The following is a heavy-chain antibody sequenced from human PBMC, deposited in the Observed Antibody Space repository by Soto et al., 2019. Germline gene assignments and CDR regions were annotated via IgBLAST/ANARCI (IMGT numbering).Heavy chain of an antibody. Sequence: GASVKVSCKASGYTFTSYYMHWVRQAPGQGLEWMGIINPSGGSTSYAQKFQGRVTMTRDTSTSTVYMELSSLRSEDTAVYYCARSGKDLSGTYQTYYYYGMDVWGQGTTVTVSS. CDR3: ARSGKDLSGTYQTYYYYGMDV. J-gene: IGHJ6*02. V-gene: IGHV1-46*01. CDR1: GYTFTSYY. CDR2: INPSGGST. D-gene: IGHD3-10*01.